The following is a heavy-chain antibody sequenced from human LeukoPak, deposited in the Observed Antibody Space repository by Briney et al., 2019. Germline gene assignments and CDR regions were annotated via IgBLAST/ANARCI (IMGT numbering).Heavy chain of an antibody. D-gene: IGHD6-19*01. CDR1: GSTVSSNY. V-gene: IGHV3-53*04. Sequence: GGSLRLSCAASGSTVSSNYMSWVRQAPGKGLEWVSVIYSGGSTYYADSVKGRFTISRHNSKNTLYLQMNSLRAEDTAVYYCARGPGKAVAGPYWYFDLWGRGTLVTVSS. CDR3: ARGPGKAVAGPYWYFDL. J-gene: IGHJ2*01. CDR2: IYSGGST.